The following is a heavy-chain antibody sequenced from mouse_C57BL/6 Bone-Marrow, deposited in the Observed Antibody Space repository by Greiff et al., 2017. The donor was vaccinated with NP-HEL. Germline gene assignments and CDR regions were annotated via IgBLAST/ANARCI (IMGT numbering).Heavy chain of an antibody. D-gene: IGHD2-2*01. Sequence: EVKVEESGGGLVQSGRSLRLSCATSGFTFSDFYMEWVRQAPGKGLEWIAASRNKANDYTTEYSASVKGRFIVSRDTSQSILYLQMNALRAEDTAIYYCARENYGSYWYFDVWGTGTTVTVSS. CDR1: GFTFSDFY. J-gene: IGHJ1*03. CDR2: SRNKANDYTT. V-gene: IGHV7-1*01. CDR3: ARENYGSYWYFDV.